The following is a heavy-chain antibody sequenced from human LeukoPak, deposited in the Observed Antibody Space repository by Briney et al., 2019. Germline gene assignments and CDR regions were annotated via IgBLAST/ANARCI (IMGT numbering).Heavy chain of an antibody. V-gene: IGHV4-4*07. J-gene: IGHJ4*02. CDR1: GGSISSYY. CDR2: IHTSGST. D-gene: IGHD6-19*01. Sequence: SETLSLTCTVSGGSISSYYWTWIRQPAGKGPEWIGRIHTSGSTNYNPSLKSRVTMSADTSKNQFSLKLTSVTAADTAVYYCARAWQWLPLDSWGQGTLGTVSS. CDR3: ARAWQWLPLDS.